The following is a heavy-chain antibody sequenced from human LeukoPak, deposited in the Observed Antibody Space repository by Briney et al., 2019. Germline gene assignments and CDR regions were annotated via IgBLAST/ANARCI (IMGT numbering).Heavy chain of an antibody. V-gene: IGHV5-51*01. Sequence: GESLKISCKGSGYSFTSNWIGWVRQMPGKGLEWMGIIYPGDSDTRYSPSFRGQVTISADKSITTAYLQWSSLKASDTAMYYCARRSGVYCSGSSCYSGGWFDPWGQGTLVTVSS. J-gene: IGHJ5*02. CDR3: ARRSGVYCSGSSCYSGGWFDP. CDR2: IYPGDSDT. D-gene: IGHD2-15*01. CDR1: GYSFTSNW.